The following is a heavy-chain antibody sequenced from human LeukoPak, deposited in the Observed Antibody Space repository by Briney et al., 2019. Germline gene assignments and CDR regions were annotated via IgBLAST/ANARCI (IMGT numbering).Heavy chain of an antibody. CDR3: ARLDPDGYNSLAYAFDI. Sequence: SETLSLTCTVSGGSISSYYWSWIRQPPGKGLEWIGYIYYSGSTNYNPSLKSRVTISVDTSKNQFSLKLSSVTAADTAVYYCARLDPDGYNSLAYAFDIWGQGTMVTVSS. J-gene: IGHJ3*02. D-gene: IGHD5-24*01. V-gene: IGHV4-59*01. CDR2: IYYSGST. CDR1: GGSISSYY.